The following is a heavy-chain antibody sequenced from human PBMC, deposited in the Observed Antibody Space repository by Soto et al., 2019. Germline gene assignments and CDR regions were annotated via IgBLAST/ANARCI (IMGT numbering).Heavy chain of an antibody. J-gene: IGHJ4*02. CDR1: GYTFTGHY. D-gene: IGHD3-3*01. CDR3: GRGRSGQRVVFY. Sequence: ASVKVSWKDSGYTFTGHYIHWVRQAPEQGPEWMGEVGPETGATRYAQKFQGRVTMTRDMSITTVYMELNNLSPDDTAVYYCGRGRSGQRVVFYWGQGTPVTVSS. V-gene: IGHV1-2*02. CDR2: VGPETGAT.